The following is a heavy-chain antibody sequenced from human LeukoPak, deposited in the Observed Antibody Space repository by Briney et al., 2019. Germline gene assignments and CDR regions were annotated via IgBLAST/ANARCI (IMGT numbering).Heavy chain of an antibody. CDR2: IYYSGST. J-gene: IGHJ4*02. Sequence: SDTLSLTCAVSGYSISSTSWWGWIRQPPGKGLEWIGYIYYSGSTYYNPSLKSRVTMSVDTSKNQFSLKLSSVTAVDTAVYYCARGGDGDILTGLVFDYWGQGTLVTVSS. D-gene: IGHD3-9*01. CDR3: ARGGDGDILTGLVFDY. V-gene: IGHV4-28*03. CDR1: GYSISSTSW.